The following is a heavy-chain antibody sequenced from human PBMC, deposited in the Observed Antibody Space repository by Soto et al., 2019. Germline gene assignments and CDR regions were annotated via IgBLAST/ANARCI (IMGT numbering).Heavy chain of an antibody. V-gene: IGHV3-48*02. D-gene: IGHD1-26*01. CDR2: ISSSGATI. Sequence: PGGSLRLSCAASGFTFSDYSLNWVRQAPGKGLEWVSKISSSGATIYYADSVKGRFGISRDNARNLLYLQMNSLRDEDTAVYYCARDLYSGSYSEAYWGQGTLVTVSS. CDR3: ARDLYSGSYSEAY. J-gene: IGHJ4*02. CDR1: GFTFSDYS.